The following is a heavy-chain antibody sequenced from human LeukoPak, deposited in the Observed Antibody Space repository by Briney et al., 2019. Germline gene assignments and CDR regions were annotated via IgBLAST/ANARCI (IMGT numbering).Heavy chain of an antibody. CDR3: ARVGGTVVTRGFDY. CDR1: GGSFSGYY. CDR2: INHSGST. V-gene: IGHV4-34*01. Sequence: PSDTLSLTCAVYGGSFSGYYWSWIRQPPGKGLEWIGEINHSGSTNYNPSLKSRVTISVDTSKNQFFLKLSSVTAADTGVYYCARVGGTVVTRGFDYWGQGALVTVSS. D-gene: IGHD4-23*01. J-gene: IGHJ4*02.